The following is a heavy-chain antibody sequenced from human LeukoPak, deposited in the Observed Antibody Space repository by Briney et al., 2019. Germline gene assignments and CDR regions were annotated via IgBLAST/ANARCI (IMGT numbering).Heavy chain of an antibody. Sequence: PSETLSPTCTVSGGSISSYYWSWIRQPPGKGLEWIGYIYYSGSTNYNPSLKSRVTISVDTSKNQFSLKLSSVTAADTAVYYCASGSYFYYFDYWGQGTLVTVSS. CDR2: IYYSGST. D-gene: IGHD1-26*01. V-gene: IGHV4-59*01. CDR1: GGSISSYY. J-gene: IGHJ4*02. CDR3: ASGSYFYYFDY.